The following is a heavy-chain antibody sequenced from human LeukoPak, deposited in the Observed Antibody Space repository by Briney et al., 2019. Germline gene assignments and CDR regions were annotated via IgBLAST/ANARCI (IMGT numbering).Heavy chain of an antibody. D-gene: IGHD1-26*01. CDR1: GHTFTSYG. CDR3: ARDSGSYFPLEILFDY. Sequence: ASVKVSCKAAGHTFTSYGISWVRQAPGQGLEWMGWISAYNGNTNYAQKLQGRVTMTTDTSTSTAYMELRSLRSDDTAVYYCARDSGSYFPLEILFDYWGQGTLVTVSS. CDR2: ISAYNGNT. V-gene: IGHV1-18*01. J-gene: IGHJ4*02.